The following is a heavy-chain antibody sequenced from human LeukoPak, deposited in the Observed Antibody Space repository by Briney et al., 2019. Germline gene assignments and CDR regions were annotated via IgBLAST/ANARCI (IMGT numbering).Heavy chain of an antibody. J-gene: IGHJ4*02. Sequence: GASVKVSCKASGYTFTSYDINWVRQATGQGLEWMGWMNPNSGNTGYAQKFQGRVTITRNTSISTAYMELSSLRSEDTAVYYCARARPEEYCSSTSCSDFDYWGQGTLVTVSS. D-gene: IGHD2-2*01. V-gene: IGHV1-8*03. CDR2: MNPNSGNT. CDR3: ARARPEEYCSSTSCSDFDY. CDR1: GYTFTSYD.